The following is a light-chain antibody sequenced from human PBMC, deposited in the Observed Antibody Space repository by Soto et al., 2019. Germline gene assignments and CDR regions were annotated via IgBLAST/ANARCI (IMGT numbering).Light chain of an antibody. CDR1: QSVNRN. V-gene: IGKV3-15*01. CDR2: AAS. Sequence: EIVMTQSPATLSVSPGERATLSCRASQSVNRNLAWYQQKPGQAPRLLIYAASTRATGIPARFSGSGSETEFTLTSSSLQSEDFAISYCQQYNNWWTFGQGTKVEIK. CDR3: QQYNNWWT. J-gene: IGKJ1*01.